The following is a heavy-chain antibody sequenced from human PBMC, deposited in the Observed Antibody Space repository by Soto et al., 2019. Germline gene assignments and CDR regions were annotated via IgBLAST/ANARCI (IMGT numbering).Heavy chain of an antibody. V-gene: IGHV4-39*01. CDR3: ASLGRAYTAGGFDS. J-gene: IGHJ4*02. Sequence: QLQLQESGPGLVNPSETLSLTCTVSGDSISSSNYYWGWIRQPPGRGLEWIGSIYHSGSNYYHPSLKSRVTISVDTYRNQFSLKVSSVTAEDTALYYCASLGRAYTAGGFDSWGQGTLVTVSS. D-gene: IGHD2-2*02. CDR1: GDSISSSNYY. CDR2: IYHSGSN.